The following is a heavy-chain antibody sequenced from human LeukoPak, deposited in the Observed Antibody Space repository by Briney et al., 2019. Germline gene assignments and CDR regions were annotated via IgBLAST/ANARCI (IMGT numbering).Heavy chain of an antibody. D-gene: IGHD3-3*01. V-gene: IGHV3-15*01. Sequence: GGSLRLSCAASGFTFSNAWMNWVRQAPGKGLEWVGRIKSKTDGGTTDYAAPVKGRFTISRDDSKNTLYLQMNSLKTEDTAVYYCTTGSAQKGTYYDFWSGYYNYFDYWGQGTLVTVSS. CDR2: IKSKTDGGTT. CDR3: TTGSAQKGTYYDFWSGYYNYFDY. J-gene: IGHJ4*02. CDR1: GFTFSNAW.